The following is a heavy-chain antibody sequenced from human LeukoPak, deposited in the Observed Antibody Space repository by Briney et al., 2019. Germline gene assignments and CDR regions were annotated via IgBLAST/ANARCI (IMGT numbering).Heavy chain of an antibody. CDR3: AKRSDDSSGYYPNWFDP. V-gene: IGHV3-30-3*02. CDR1: GFSFSNYA. Sequence: GGSLRLSCVVSGFSFSNYALHWVRQAPGKGLEWVAIISYDGSNRYYPDSVKGRFTISRDNSKNTLYLQMNSLRAEDTAVYYCAKRSDDSSGYYPNWFDPWGQGTLVTVSS. D-gene: IGHD3-22*01. J-gene: IGHJ5*02. CDR2: ISYDGSNR.